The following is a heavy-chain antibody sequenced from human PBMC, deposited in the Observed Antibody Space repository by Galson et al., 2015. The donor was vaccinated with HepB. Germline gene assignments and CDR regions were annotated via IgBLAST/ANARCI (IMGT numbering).Heavy chain of an antibody. V-gene: IGHV3-23*01. D-gene: IGHD2-2*01. CDR3: ANHCSSTSCHIEMFY. Sequence: SLRLSCAASGFTFSSYAMSWVRQAPGKGLEWASAISGSGGSTYYADSVKGRFTISRDNSKNTLYLQMNSLRAEDTAVYYCANHCSSTSCHIEMFYWGQGTLVTVSS. CDR1: GFTFSSYA. CDR2: ISGSGGST. J-gene: IGHJ4*02.